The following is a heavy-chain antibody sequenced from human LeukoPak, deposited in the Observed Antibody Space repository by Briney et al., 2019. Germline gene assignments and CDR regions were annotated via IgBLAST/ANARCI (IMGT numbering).Heavy chain of an antibody. CDR2: IYYSGST. CDR1: GGSISSYY. J-gene: IGHJ6*03. Sequence: PSETLSLTCTVSGGSISSYYWSWIRQPPGKGLEWIGYIYYSGSTNYNPSLKSRVTISVDTSKNQFSLKLSSVTAADTAVYYCARTSITGTRNYYYYYMDVWGKGTTVTVSS. V-gene: IGHV4-59*01. CDR3: ARTSITGTRNYYYYYMDV. D-gene: IGHD1-20*01.